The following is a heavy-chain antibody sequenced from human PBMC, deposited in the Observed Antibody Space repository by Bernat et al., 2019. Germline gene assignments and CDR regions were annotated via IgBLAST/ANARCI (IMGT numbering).Heavy chain of an antibody. D-gene: IGHD3-22*01. Sequence: QVQLQESGPGLVKPSQTLSLTCTVSGGSITSGGYYWSWVRQHPGKGLEWIGYIYYGGSTNYNPSLKSRLTMSVDTSKNQFSLKLSSVTAADTAVYYCARDGKDSSGYYFDYWGQGILVTVSS. V-gene: IGHV4-31*03. CDR2: IYYGGST. CDR3: ARDGKDSSGYYFDY. J-gene: IGHJ4*02. CDR1: GGSITSGGYY.